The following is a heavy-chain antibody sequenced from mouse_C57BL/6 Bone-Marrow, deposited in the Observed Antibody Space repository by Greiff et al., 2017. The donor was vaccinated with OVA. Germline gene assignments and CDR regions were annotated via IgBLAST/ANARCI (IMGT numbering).Heavy chain of an antibody. D-gene: IGHD1-1*01. CDR2: ISDGGSYT. V-gene: IGHV5-4*01. CDR1: GFTFSSYA. J-gene: IGHJ2*01. CDR3: AREDYGSSPPYYFDY. Sequence: EVKLVESGGGLVKPGGSLKLSCAASGFTFSSYAMSWVRQTPEKRLEWVATISDGGSYTYYPDNVKGRFTISRDNARNNLYLQMSHLKSEDTAMYYCAREDYGSSPPYYFDYWGQGTTLTVSS.